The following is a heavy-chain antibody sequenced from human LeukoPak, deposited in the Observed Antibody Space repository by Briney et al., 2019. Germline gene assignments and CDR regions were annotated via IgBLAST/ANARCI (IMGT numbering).Heavy chain of an antibody. Sequence: QTGGSLRLSCVVSGLNFSSNGMHWVRQAPGKGLEWVSAISGSGGSTYYADSVKGRFTISRDNSKNTLYLQMNSLRAEDTAVYYCANSRIQLWFVFDYWGQGTLVTVSS. CDR2: ISGSGGST. CDR1: GLNFSSNG. CDR3: ANSRIQLWFVFDY. D-gene: IGHD5-18*01. V-gene: IGHV3-23*01. J-gene: IGHJ4*02.